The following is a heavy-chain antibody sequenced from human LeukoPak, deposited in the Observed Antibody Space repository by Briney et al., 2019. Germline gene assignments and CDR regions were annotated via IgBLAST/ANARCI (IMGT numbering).Heavy chain of an antibody. CDR3: ARDRAAAMEYYYMDV. Sequence: QTGGSLRLSCAASGFTFRSYGMHWVRQAPGEGLEWVAVVWYDGSNKNYAGSVKGRFTISRDNSKNTLYLQMNSLRAEDTAVYYCARDRAAAMEYYYMDVWGKGTTVTVSS. D-gene: IGHD2-2*01. CDR2: VWYDGSNK. J-gene: IGHJ6*03. V-gene: IGHV3-33*01. CDR1: GFTFRSYG.